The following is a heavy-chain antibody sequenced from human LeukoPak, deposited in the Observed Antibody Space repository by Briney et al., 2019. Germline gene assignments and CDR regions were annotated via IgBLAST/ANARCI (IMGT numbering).Heavy chain of an antibody. D-gene: IGHD3-16*01. J-gene: IGHJ4*02. CDR1: GFTFSTSG. Sequence: GGSLRLSCAASGFTFSTSGMHWVRQAPGKGLEWVAFIRYDGSSKYFADSVKGRITISRDNSKDTLYLQMNSLRAEDTAVYYCAKGLTFGFDYWGQGTLVTVSS. CDR3: AKGLTFGFDY. V-gene: IGHV3-30*02. CDR2: IRYDGSSK.